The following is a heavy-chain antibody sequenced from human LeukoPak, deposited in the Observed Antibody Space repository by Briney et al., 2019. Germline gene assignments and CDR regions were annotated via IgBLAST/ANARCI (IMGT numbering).Heavy chain of an antibody. CDR2: IYTSGST. V-gene: IGHV4-61*02. D-gene: IGHD3-16*01. J-gene: IGHJ4*02. Sequence: SQTLSLTCTVSGGSISSGSYYWSWIRQPAGKGLEWIGRIYTSGSTNYNPSLKSRVTISVDTSKNQFSLKLSSVTAADTAVYYCAREGGFMCMDYWGQGTLVTVSS. CDR1: GGSISSGSYY. CDR3: AREGGFMCMDY.